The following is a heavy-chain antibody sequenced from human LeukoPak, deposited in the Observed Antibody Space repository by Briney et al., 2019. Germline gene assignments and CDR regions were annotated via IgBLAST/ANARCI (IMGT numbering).Heavy chain of an antibody. J-gene: IGHJ4*02. D-gene: IGHD1-14*01. CDR3: VRNHPMDY. V-gene: IGHV3-64D*06. Sequence: PGGSLRLSCSASGFTFSSYPMHWVRQAPGKGLEYVSSISGGRTTDYADSVRGRFTISRDNSKNTLYLQMSSLSPEDTAVYYCVRNHPMDYWGQGTLVTVSS. CDR2: ISGGRTT. CDR1: GFTFSSYP.